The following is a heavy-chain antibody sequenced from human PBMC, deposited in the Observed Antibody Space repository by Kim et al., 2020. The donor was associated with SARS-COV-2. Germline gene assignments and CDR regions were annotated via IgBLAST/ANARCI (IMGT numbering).Heavy chain of an antibody. CDR3: ARVRVGSGSYYKIFDY. J-gene: IGHJ4*02. D-gene: IGHD3-10*01. Sequence: SETLSLTCAVSGGSISSSNWWSWVRQPPGKGLEWIGEIYHSGSTNYNPSLKSRVTISVDKSKNQFSLKLSSVTAADTAVYYCARVRVGSGSYYKIFDYWGQGTLVPVSS. V-gene: IGHV4-4*02. CDR2: IYHSGST. CDR1: GGSISSSNW.